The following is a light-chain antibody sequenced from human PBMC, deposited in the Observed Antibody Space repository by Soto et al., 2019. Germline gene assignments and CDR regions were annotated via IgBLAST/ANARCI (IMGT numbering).Light chain of an antibody. Sequence: QSVLTQPPSVSGAPGQRVTISCTGSSSNIGAGYDVHWYQQLPGTAPKLLIYGNRTRPSGVPDRFSDSKSGTSASLAITGLQAEDEADYYCQSYDSSLSGSVFGGGTKLTVL. J-gene: IGLJ2*01. V-gene: IGLV1-40*01. CDR2: GNR. CDR3: QSYDSSLSGSV. CDR1: SSNIGAGYD.